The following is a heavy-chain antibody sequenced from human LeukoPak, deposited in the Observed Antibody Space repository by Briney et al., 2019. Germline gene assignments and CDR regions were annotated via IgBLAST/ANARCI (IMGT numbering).Heavy chain of an antibody. J-gene: IGHJ4*02. CDR1: GFTFRSYG. CDR2: VSYDGSKK. D-gene: IGHD5-12*01. V-gene: IGHV3-30*18. Sequence: SGGSLRLSCAASGFTFRSYGMDWVRQAPGKGLEWLAFVSYDGSKKYYSDSVKGRFTISRDNSKNTLFLQMNSLRAEDTAVYSCAKDVKFSWPFYFDYWGQGILVTVSS. CDR3: AKDVKFSWPFYFDY.